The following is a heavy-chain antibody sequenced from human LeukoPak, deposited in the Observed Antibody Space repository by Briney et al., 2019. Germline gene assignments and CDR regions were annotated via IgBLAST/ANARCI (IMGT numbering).Heavy chain of an antibody. Sequence: SETLSLTCTVSGGSISSYYWSWIRQPPGRGLEWIGYIYYSGSTNYNPSLKSRVTISVDTSKNQFSLKLSFVTAADTAVYYCARDKGIAAAGYYYYYGMDVWGQGTTVTVSS. CDR1: GGSISSYY. J-gene: IGHJ6*02. V-gene: IGHV4-59*01. CDR2: IYYSGST. CDR3: ARDKGIAAAGYYYYYGMDV. D-gene: IGHD6-13*01.